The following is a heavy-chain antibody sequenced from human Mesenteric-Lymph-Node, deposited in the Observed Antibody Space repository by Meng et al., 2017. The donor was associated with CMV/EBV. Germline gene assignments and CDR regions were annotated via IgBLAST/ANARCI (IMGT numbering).Heavy chain of an antibody. CDR1: GFTFSLYS. Sequence: GSLRLSCAASGFTFSLYSMNWVRQTPGKGLEWLSYISTTSRTIYYADSVKGRFTISRDNAKNSLYLQMNSLRAEDTAVYYCAREGYHDILTGYLYYYGMDVWGQGTTVTVSS. CDR3: AREGYHDILTGYLYYYGMDV. CDR2: ISTTSRTI. J-gene: IGHJ6*02. D-gene: IGHD3-9*01. V-gene: IGHV3-48*04.